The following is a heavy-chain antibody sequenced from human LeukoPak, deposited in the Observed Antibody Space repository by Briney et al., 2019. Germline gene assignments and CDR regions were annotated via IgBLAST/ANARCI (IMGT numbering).Heavy chain of an antibody. CDR2: IYDSGST. Sequence: SETLSLTCTVSGGSISNYYWSWIRQPPGKGLEWIGYIYDSGSTNYNPSLKSRVTISVDTSKNRFSLKLSSVTAADTAVYYCAREAYCGGDCYSGCDYWGQGTLVTVSS. V-gene: IGHV4-59*01. D-gene: IGHD2-21*02. CDR3: AREAYCGGDCYSGCDY. J-gene: IGHJ4*02. CDR1: GGSISNYY.